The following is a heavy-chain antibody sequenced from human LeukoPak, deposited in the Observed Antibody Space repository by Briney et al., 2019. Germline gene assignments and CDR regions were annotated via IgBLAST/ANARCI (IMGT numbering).Heavy chain of an antibody. J-gene: IGHJ4*02. CDR3: ARGSLRAVAGYYFDY. CDR1: GGSFSGYY. V-gene: IGHV4-34*01. CDR2: INHSGST. Sequence: SETLSLTCAVYGGSFSGYYWSWIRQPPGKGLEWIGEINHSGSTNYNPSLKSRVTISVDTSKNQFSLKLSSVAAADTAVYYCARGSLRAVAGYYFDYWGQGTLVTVSS. D-gene: IGHD6-19*01.